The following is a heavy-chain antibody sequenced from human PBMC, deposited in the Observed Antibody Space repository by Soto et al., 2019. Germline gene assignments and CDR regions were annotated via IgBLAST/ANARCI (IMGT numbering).Heavy chain of an antibody. V-gene: IGHV3-30*02. Sequence: PGGSLRLSCAASGFTFSSFGMHWVRQAPGKGLEWVAVIWYDGSNKYYADSVKGRFTISRDNSKNTLYLQMNSLRAEDTAVYYCAESAPTSGYGMDVWGQGTTVTVSS. J-gene: IGHJ6*02. CDR2: IWYDGSNK. CDR1: GFTFSSFG. CDR3: AESAPTSGYGMDV.